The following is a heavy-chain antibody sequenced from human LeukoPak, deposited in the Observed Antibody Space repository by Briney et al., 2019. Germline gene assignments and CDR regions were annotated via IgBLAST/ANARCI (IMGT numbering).Heavy chain of an antibody. CDR2: IYYSGST. D-gene: IGHD6-19*01. CDR1: GGSINSYY. V-gene: IGHV4-59*12. Sequence: SETLSLTCTVSGGSINSYYWSWIRQSPGKGLEWIGYIYYSGSTNYNPSLKSRVTMSVDTSKNQFSLTLSSVTAADTAVYYCARTRSYYMDVWAKGTTVTVSS. J-gene: IGHJ6*03. CDR3: ARTRSYYMDV.